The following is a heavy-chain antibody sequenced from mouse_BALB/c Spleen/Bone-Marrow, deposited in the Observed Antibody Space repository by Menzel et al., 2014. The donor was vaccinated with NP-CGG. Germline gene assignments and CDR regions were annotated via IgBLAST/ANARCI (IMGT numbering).Heavy chain of an antibody. V-gene: IGHV7-3*02. CDR3: ARDINYDISWYFDV. CDR2: IRNKAKGYTT. J-gene: IGHJ1*01. CDR1: GFTFTDYY. Sequence: EVMLVESGGGLVQPGGSLRLSCAISGFTFTDYYMSWVRQPPGKALEWLGFIRNKAKGYTTEYSASVKGRFTISRDNSQSILYLQMNTLRAEDSATYYCARDINYDISWYFDVWGAGTTVSVSS. D-gene: IGHD2-4*01.